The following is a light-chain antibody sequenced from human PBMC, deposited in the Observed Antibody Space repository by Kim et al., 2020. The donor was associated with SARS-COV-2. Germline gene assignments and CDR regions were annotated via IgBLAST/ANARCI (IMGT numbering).Light chain of an antibody. Sequence: QSVLTQPPSASGTPGQRVTISCSGSSSNIGSNTVNWHQQLPGTAPKLLIYSNNQRPSGVPGRFSGSKSGTSASLAISGLQSEDEADYYCAAWDDSLNGLVFGGGTQLTVL. CDR1: SSNIGSNT. V-gene: IGLV1-44*01. CDR2: SNN. CDR3: AAWDDSLNGLV. J-gene: IGLJ2*01.